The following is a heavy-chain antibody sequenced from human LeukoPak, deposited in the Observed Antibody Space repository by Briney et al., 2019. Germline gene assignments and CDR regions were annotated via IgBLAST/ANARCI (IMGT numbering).Heavy chain of an antibody. CDR1: GFIFSHYT. V-gene: IGHV3-23*01. CDR3: ASLYSSGWWGFDY. CDR2: INGSGDAT. D-gene: IGHD6-19*01. Sequence: GGSLRLSCAVSGFIFSHYTMTWVRQAPGKGLEWVSSINGSGDATKYADSVMGRFTISRDNTKNSLYLQMNSLRAEDTAVYYCASLYSSGWWGFDYWGQGTLVTVSS. J-gene: IGHJ4*02.